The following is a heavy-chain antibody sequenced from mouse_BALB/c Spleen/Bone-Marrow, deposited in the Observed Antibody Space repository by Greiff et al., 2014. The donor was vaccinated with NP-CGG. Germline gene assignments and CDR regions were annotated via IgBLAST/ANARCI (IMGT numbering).Heavy chain of an antibody. CDR2: IDTSDSYT. V-gene: IGHV1-69*01. CDR3: AFYYGNYGDY. D-gene: IGHD2-1*01. Sequence: VQLQQSGAELVMPGASVKMSCKASGYTFTDYWMHWVKQRPGQGLEWIGAIDTSDSYTSYNQKSKGKATLTVDESSSTAYMQLSSLTSEDSAVYYCAFYYGNYGDYWGQGTTLTVSS. J-gene: IGHJ2*01. CDR1: GYTFTDYW.